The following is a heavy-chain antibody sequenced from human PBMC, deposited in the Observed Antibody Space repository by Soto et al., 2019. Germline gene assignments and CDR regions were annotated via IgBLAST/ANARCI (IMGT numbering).Heavy chain of an antibody. CDR1: GFTFSSYW. Sequence: GGSLRLSCAASGFTFSSYWMHWVRQAPGKGLVWVSRINSDGSSTSYADSVKGRFTISRDNAKNTLYLQMNCLRAEDTAVYYCARDLSGIEDYDFWSGYYVSPYFDYWGQGTLVTVSS. D-gene: IGHD3-3*01. J-gene: IGHJ4*02. CDR2: INSDGSST. V-gene: IGHV3-74*01. CDR3: ARDLSGIEDYDFWSGYYVSPYFDY.